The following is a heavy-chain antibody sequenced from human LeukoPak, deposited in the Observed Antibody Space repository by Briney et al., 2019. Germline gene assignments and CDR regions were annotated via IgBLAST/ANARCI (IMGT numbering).Heavy chain of an antibody. J-gene: IGHJ4*02. CDR1: GLIVRSNY. CDR3: ARGWWVNDY. D-gene: IGHD2-15*01. V-gene: IGHV3-53*01. CDR2: IYSDGST. Sequence: GGSLRLSCAVSGLIVRSNYMTWVRQAPGKGLEWVSIIYSDGSTYYADSVKGRFTISRDNSKNTLYLQMNSLRAEDTAVYYCARGWWVNDYWGQGTLVTVSS.